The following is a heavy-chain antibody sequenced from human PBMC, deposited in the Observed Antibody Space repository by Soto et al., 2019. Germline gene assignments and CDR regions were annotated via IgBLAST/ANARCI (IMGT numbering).Heavy chain of an antibody. CDR1: GDTFSSYD. V-gene: IGHV1-69*13. D-gene: IGHD3-3*01. CDR2: IIPSFATG. CDR3: ARRNDFWSGYSPQYYAMDV. Sequence: SLMVSCKASGDTFSSYDISWVRQAPGQGLEWMGGIIPSFATGKYAQKFQGRVTITADESTSTAYMELSSLRSEDTAVYYCARRNDFWSGYSPQYYAMDVWGQGTTVTVSS. J-gene: IGHJ6*02.